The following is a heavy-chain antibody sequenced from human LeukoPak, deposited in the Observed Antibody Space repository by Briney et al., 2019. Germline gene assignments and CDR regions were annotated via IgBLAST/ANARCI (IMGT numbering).Heavy chain of an antibody. V-gene: IGHV4-39*07. CDR3: ASDYGDFLGGGFDY. Sequence: PSETLSLTCTVSGGSISSSSYYWGWIRQPPGKGLEWIGSIYYSGSTYYNPSLKSRVTISVDTSKNQFSLKLSSVTAADTAVYYCASDYGDFLGGGFDYWGQGTLVTVSS. CDR2: IYYSGST. CDR1: GGSISSSSYY. J-gene: IGHJ4*02. D-gene: IGHD4-17*01.